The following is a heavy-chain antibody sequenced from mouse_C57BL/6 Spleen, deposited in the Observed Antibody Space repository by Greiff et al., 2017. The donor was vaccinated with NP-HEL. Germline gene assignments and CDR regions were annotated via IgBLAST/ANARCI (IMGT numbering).Heavy chain of an antibody. V-gene: IGHV1-69*01. D-gene: IGHD1-1*01. J-gene: IGHJ2*01. Sequence: VQLQQPGAELVMPGASVKLSCKASGYTFTSYWMHWVKQRPGQGLEWIGEIDPSDSYTNYNQKFKGKSTLTVDKSSSTAYMQLSSLTSEDSAVYYCARVHYYYGSSYVDYWGQGTTLTVSS. CDR1: GYTFTSYW. CDR2: IDPSDSYT. CDR3: ARVHYYYGSSYVDY.